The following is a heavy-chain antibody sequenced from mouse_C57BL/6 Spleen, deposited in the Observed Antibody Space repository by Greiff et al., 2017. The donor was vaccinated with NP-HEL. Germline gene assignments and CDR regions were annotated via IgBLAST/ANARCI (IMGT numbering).Heavy chain of an antibody. CDR2: IHPNSGST. CDR3: ARGYYDYDVGGFAY. CDR1: GYTFTSYW. D-gene: IGHD2-4*01. Sequence: QVQLQQPGAELVKPGASVKLSCKASGYTFTSYWMHWVKQRPGQGLEWIGMIHPNSGSTNYNEKFKSKATLTVDKSSSTAYMQLSSLTSEDSAVYYCARGYYDYDVGGFAYWGQGTLVTVSA. V-gene: IGHV1-64*01. J-gene: IGHJ3*01.